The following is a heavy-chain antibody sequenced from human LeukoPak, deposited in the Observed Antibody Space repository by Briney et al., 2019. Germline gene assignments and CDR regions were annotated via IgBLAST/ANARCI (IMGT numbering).Heavy chain of an antibody. Sequence: PSETLSLTCIVSGGSISSYYWSWIRQPPGKGLEWIGYIYYSGSTSYNPSLKSRLTISIDTSKNQFSLKLSSVTAADTAVYYCARVRRVFKGKLGRSTEYYSYYYMDVWGKGTTVTVSS. CDR3: ARVRRVFKGKLGRSTEYYSYYYMDV. CDR2: IYYSGST. CDR1: GGSISSYY. V-gene: IGHV4-59*01. J-gene: IGHJ6*03. D-gene: IGHD2-21*02.